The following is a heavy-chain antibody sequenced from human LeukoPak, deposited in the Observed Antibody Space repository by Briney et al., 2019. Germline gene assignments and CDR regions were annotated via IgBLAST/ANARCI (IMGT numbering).Heavy chain of an antibody. Sequence: PGGSLRLSCAASGFTFSSYAMSWVRQAPGKGLEWVPRISGSGGSTYYADSVKGRFTISRDSSKNTLYLQMNSLRAEDTAVYYCAKDVYSSGLVDYWGQGTLVTVSS. J-gene: IGHJ4*02. D-gene: IGHD6-19*01. CDR1: GFTFSSYA. CDR3: AKDVYSSGLVDY. V-gene: IGHV3-23*01. CDR2: ISGSGGST.